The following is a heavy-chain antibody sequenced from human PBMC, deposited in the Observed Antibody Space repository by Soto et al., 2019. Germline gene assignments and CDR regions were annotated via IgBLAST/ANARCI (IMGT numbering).Heavy chain of an antibody. V-gene: IGHV5-51*01. CDR3: ARHVASDRWSYFDN. CDR1: GYSFTTYW. J-gene: IGHJ4*02. Sequence: ELQLLQSAAEVKKPGESLRISCEGFGYSFTTYWIGWVRQMPGKGLEWMGIIYPPNSETIYSPSFEGRVTISVDKSINTAFVQWISQEASDTAMYYCARHVASDRWSYFDNWGQGTLVSVSS. D-gene: IGHD3-3*01. CDR2: IYPPNSET.